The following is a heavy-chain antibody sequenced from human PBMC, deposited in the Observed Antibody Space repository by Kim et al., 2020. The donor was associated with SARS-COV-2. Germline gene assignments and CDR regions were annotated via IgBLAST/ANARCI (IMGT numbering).Heavy chain of an antibody. CDR2: ISSSSRTI. D-gene: IGHD1-26*01. CDR3: ARDPDSGNGFDT. J-gene: IGHJ5*02. Sequence: GGSLRLSCAASGFSFSTYSMNWVRQAPGKGLDWLSYISSSSRTIYYADSVKGRFTISRDNAKNSLFLQMNSLRDEDTAVYYCARDPDSGNGFDTWGQGTL. CDR1: GFSFSTYS. V-gene: IGHV3-48*02.